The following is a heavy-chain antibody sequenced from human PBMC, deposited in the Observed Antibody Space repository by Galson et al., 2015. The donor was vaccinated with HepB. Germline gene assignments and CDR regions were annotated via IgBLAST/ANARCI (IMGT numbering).Heavy chain of an antibody. D-gene: IGHD3-10*01. CDR3: ARARTHYGSGTWYYYYAMDV. V-gene: IGHV3-9*01. CDR1: GFTFDDYA. Sequence: SLRLSCAASGFTFDDYAMHWVRQAPGKGLEWVSGISWNSGSIGYADSVKGRFTISRDNAKNSLYLQMNSLRAEDTALYYCARARTHYGSGTWYYYYAMDVWGQGTTVTVSS. J-gene: IGHJ6*02. CDR2: ISWNSGSI.